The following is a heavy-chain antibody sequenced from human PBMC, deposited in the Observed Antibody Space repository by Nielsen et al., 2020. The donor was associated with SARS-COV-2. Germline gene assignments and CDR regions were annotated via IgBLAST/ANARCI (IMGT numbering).Heavy chain of an antibody. V-gene: IGHV1-18*01. CDR2: FSPYTGDT. CDR3: TRSGSHSDFDY. CDR1: GYTFISYG. D-gene: IGHD3-10*01. Sequence: ASVKVSCKGSGYTFISYGVSWVRQATGRGPKCRGCFSPYTGDTKYIQKLQGRVTLTTDTASSTAYMEVRGLRSADTDVYYCTRSGSHSDFDYWGQGTLVTVSS. J-gene: IGHJ4*02.